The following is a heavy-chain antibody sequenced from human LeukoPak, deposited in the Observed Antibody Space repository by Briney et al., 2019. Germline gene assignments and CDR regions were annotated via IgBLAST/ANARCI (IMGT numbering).Heavy chain of an antibody. J-gene: IGHJ4*02. CDR2: ISSNGGST. V-gene: IGHV3-64D*09. Sequence: GGSLRLSSSASGFTFSSYAMHWVRKAPGKGLEYVSAISSNGGSTYYADSVKGRFTISRDNSKNTLYLQMSSLRAEDTAVYYCVKPANGLVSYFDYWGQGTLVTVSS. CDR3: VKPANGLVSYFDY. D-gene: IGHD3/OR15-3a*01. CDR1: GFTFSSYA.